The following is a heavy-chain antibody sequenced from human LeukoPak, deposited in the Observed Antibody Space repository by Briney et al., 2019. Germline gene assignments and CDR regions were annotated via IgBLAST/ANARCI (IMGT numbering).Heavy chain of an antibody. Sequence: ASVKLSCKASGYTFTFYDIQWVRQAAGQGLEWMGGFDPEDGETIYAQKFQGRVTMTEDTSTDTAYMELSSLRSEDTAVYYCATDYYDSSGYLNMDVWGKGTTVTISS. CDR3: ATDYYDSSGYLNMDV. CDR1: GYTFTFYD. D-gene: IGHD3-22*01. J-gene: IGHJ6*03. CDR2: FDPEDGET. V-gene: IGHV1-24*01.